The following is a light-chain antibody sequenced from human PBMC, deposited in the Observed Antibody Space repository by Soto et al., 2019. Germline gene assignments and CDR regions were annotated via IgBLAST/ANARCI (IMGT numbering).Light chain of an antibody. J-gene: IGKJ4*01. CDR1: QGIGVY. CDR3: QKYNSAPLT. Sequence: DIQMTQSPSALSASLGDRVTITCRASQGIGVYLAWFQQKPGNVPKLLIYAASTLQSGVPSRFSGSGSGTDFTLTISSLQPEDFATYYCQKYNSAPLTFGGGTKVDIK. CDR2: AAS. V-gene: IGKV1-27*01.